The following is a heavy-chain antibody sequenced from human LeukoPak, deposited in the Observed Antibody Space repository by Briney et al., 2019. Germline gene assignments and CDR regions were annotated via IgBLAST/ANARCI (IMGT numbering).Heavy chain of an antibody. CDR2: ISYDGSNK. CDR1: GFTFSSYA. CDR3: AAEYYYDSSGYDAFDI. D-gene: IGHD3-22*01. Sequence: GGSLRLSCAASGFTFSSYAMHWVRQAPGKGLEWVAVISYDGSNKYYADSVKGRFTISRDNSKNTLYLQMNSLRAEDTAVYYCAAEYYYDSSGYDAFDIWGQGTMVTVSS. J-gene: IGHJ3*02. V-gene: IGHV3-30-3*01.